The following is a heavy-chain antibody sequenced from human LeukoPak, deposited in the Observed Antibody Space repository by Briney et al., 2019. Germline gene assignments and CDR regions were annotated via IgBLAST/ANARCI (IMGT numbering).Heavy chain of an antibody. Sequence: GGSLRLSCAASGFPFDDYGMLWVRQAPGKGLEWVSFISWHGETTYYSDSVKGRFTISRDNAKNSLYLQMNSLRAEDTAVYYCARDSGYGDYKLWFDYWGQGTLVTVSS. CDR3: ARDSGYGDYKLWFDY. V-gene: IGHV3-43D*03. CDR2: ISWHGETT. D-gene: IGHD4-17*01. J-gene: IGHJ4*02. CDR1: GFPFDDYG.